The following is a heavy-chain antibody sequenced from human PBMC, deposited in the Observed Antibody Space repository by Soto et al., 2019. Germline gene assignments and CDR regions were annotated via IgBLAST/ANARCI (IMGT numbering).Heavy chain of an antibody. V-gene: IGHV3-48*01. Sequence: GGSLRLSCAASGFTFSSYSMNWVRQAPGKGLEWVSYISSSSSTIYYADSVKGRFTISRDNAKNSLYLQMNSLRAEDTAVYYCARDFHAIPPGAYYDYIWGSYRKGLDYWGQGTLVTVSS. CDR2: ISSSSSTI. J-gene: IGHJ4*02. D-gene: IGHD3-16*02. CDR1: GFTFSSYS. CDR3: ARDFHAIPPGAYYDYIWGSYRKGLDY.